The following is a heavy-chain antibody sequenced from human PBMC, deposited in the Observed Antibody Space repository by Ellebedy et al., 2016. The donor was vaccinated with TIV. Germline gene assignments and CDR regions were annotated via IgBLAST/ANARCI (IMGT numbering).Heavy chain of an antibody. CDR3: AAAAGAGDDAFDI. J-gene: IGHJ3*02. CDR1: GFTFSSYF. Sequence: GESLKISXAASGFTFSSYFMSWVRQAPGKGLEWVSVISGSGDTTYYAASVKGRFTIPRDKAKNSLYLQMNSLRAEDTAVYYCAAAAGAGDDAFDIWGQGTMVTVSS. CDR2: ISGSGDTT. V-gene: IGHV3-23*01. D-gene: IGHD6-13*01.